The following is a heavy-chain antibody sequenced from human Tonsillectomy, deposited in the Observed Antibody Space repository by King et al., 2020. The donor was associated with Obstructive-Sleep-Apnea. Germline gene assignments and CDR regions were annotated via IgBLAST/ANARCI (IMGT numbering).Heavy chain of an antibody. CDR1: GGSISSRSYY. D-gene: IGHD6-19*01. CDR3: ARVPYITGWSGWFDP. CDR2: IYYSGST. J-gene: IGHJ5*02. V-gene: IGHV4-39*07. Sequence: QLQESGPGLVKPSETLSLTCTVSGGSISSRSYYWGWIRQPPGKGLEWIGSIYYSGSTNYNPSLKIRVTISIDTSKNQFSLQLSSVTAADTAVYYCARVPYITGWSGWFDPWGQGTLVTVSS.